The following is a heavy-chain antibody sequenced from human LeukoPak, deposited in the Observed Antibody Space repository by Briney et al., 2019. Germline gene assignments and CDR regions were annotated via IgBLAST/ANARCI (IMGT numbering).Heavy chain of an antibody. V-gene: IGHV5-51*01. J-gene: IGHJ4*02. Sequence: GESLKIPCRGSGYRFTTYWIGWARQMPGKGLEWMGLIYPGDSDTRYSPSFQGQVTMSADKPINTAYLQWSSLKASDTAMYYCARRQGCSSTSCPPDSWGQGTLVTVS. CDR2: IYPGDSDT. D-gene: IGHD2-2*01. CDR1: GYRFTTYW. CDR3: ARRQGCSSTSCPPDS.